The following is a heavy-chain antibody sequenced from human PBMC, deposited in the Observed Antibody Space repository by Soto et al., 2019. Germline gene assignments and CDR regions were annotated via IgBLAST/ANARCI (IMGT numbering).Heavy chain of an antibody. CDR3: AREKVEMATIDY. Sequence: EVQLVESGGGLVKPGGSLRLSCAASGFTFSSYSMNWVRQAPGKGLDWVSSISSSSSYIYYADSVKGRFTISRDNAKNSLYLQMNSLRAEDTAVYYCAREKVEMATIDYWGQGTLVTVSS. J-gene: IGHJ4*02. CDR2: ISSSSSYI. CDR1: GFTFSSYS. D-gene: IGHD5-12*01. V-gene: IGHV3-21*01.